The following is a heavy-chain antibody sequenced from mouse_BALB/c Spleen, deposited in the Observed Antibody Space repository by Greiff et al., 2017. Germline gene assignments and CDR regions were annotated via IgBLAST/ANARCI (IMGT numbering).Heavy chain of an antibody. J-gene: IGHJ2*01. V-gene: IGHV1-69*02. CDR1: GYTFTSYW. CDR2: IYPSDSYT. Sequence: QVQLQQPGAELVRPGASVKLSCKASGYTFTSYWINWVKQRPGQGLEWIGNIYPSDSYTNYNQKFKDKATLTVDKSSSTAYMQLSSPTSEDSAVYYCTRDGGHYWGQGTTLTVSS. CDR3: TRDGGHY.